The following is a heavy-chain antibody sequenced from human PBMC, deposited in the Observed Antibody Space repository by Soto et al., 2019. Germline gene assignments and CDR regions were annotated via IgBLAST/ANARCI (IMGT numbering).Heavy chain of an antibody. CDR1: GFTVSTSY. V-gene: IGHV3-66*01. J-gene: IGHJ4*02. Sequence: DVQLVESGGGLVLAGGSLRLSCAASGFTVSTSYMSWVRQAPGKGLEWVSIIYNDDTEIYADSVEGRFTISRDNSKNTVHVQMDSLRVEDTAVYYCARDLWQQRGYFDFWGQGTLVTVSS. D-gene: IGHD6-13*01. CDR3: ARDLWQQRGYFDF. CDR2: IYNDDTE.